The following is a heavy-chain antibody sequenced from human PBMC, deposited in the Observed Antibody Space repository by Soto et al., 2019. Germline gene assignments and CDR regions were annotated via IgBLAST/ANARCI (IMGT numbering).Heavy chain of an antibody. V-gene: IGHV3-23*01. CDR3: ARDRGNLDV. Sequence: EVQLLESGGGLVQPGGSLRLSCVASGFTFSVYAMSWVRQAPGKGLEWVSAIGASGTNTFYADSVKGRFTMSRDNSKNTLYLQMNSLRAEDTAIYYCARDRGNLDVWGQGTTVTVSS. J-gene: IGHJ6*02. CDR1: GFTFSVYA. CDR2: IGASGTNT. D-gene: IGHD6-25*01.